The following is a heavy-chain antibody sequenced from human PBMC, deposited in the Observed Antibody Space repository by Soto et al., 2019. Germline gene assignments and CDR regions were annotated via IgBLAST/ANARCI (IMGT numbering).Heavy chain of an antibody. J-gene: IGHJ4*02. CDR1: GASISRYY. Sequence: SETLSLTCTVSGASISRYYWSWIRQSPGKGLEWIGYLYNTGSTIYNPSLKSRVTIPVDTSKNQFSLKMNSVTAADAAVYYCATMGATAGSYYFEYWGQGALVTVSS. D-gene: IGHD1-26*01. CDR3: ATMGATAGSYYFEY. CDR2: LYNTGST. V-gene: IGHV4-59*08.